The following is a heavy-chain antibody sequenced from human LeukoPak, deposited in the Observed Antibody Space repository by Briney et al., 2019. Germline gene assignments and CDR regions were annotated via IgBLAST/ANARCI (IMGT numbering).Heavy chain of an antibody. CDR2: INPSGDNS. Sequence: VASVTVSLMASVYTFTNKYMHWVRPAPGQGREWVGLINPSGDNSWDAQKGQGRVTMTRDMATSTDYMEVSSLKSEDTAVYYCARDNSQVDSAWWFDPWGQGTLVTVSS. CDR3: ARDNSQVDSAWWFDP. CDR1: VYTFTNKY. V-gene: IGHV1-46*01. D-gene: IGHD2-15*01. J-gene: IGHJ5*02.